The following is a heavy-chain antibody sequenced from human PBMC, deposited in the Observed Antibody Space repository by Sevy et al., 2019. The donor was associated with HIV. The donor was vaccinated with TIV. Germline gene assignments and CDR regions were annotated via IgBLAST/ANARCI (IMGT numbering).Heavy chain of an antibody. CDR1: GDSVRSHC. CDR2: IYESEDT. Sequence: SETLSLTCTVSGDSVRSHCWCWIRQPPGKGLEWIGIINIYESEDTKYNPSFNSRVTISVDTSKNHVSLKLRSVTAADTAVYYCAREEVSGMDVWGQGTTVTVSS. CDR3: AREEVSGMDV. J-gene: IGHJ6*02. V-gene: IGHV4-59*02.